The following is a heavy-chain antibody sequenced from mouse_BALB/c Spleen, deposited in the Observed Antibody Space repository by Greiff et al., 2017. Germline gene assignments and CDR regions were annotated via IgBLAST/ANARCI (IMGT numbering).Heavy chain of an antibody. CDR1: GFTFSSYG. V-gene: IGHV5-6*01. CDR2: ISSGGSYT. D-gene: IGHD2-2*01. CDR3: ARQGLRQNYFDY. Sequence: EVKLVESGGDLVKPGGSLKLSCAASGFTFSSYGMSWVRQTPDKRLEWVATISSGGSYTYYPDSVKGRFTISRDNAKNTLYLQMSSLKSEDTAMYYCARQGLRQNYFDYWGQGTTLKVSS. J-gene: IGHJ2*01.